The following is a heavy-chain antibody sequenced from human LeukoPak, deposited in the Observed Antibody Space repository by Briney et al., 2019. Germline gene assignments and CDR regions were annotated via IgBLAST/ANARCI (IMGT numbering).Heavy chain of an antibody. V-gene: IGHV3-7*04. J-gene: IGHJ4*02. D-gene: IGHD3-16*02. Sequence: PGGSLRLSCAASGFTVSSNHMTWVRQAPGKGLEWVANINQDGGEKYYLDSVKGRITISRDNAKNSLYLQMNSLRAEDTAVYYCARETRHNVWGSYRYYIDYWGQGTLVTASS. CDR1: GFTVSSNH. CDR3: ARETRHNVWGSYRYYIDY. CDR2: INQDGGEK.